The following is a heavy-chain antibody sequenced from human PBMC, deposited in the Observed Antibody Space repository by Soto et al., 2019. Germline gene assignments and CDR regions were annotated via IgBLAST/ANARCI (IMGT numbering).Heavy chain of an antibody. J-gene: IGHJ4*02. V-gene: IGHV3-23*01. D-gene: IGHD2-15*01. Sequence: DVQLLESGGGLVQPEGSLRLSCAASGFTFSSYAMGWVRQGPGKGLEWVAVVSIGGSTHYADSVRGRFTISRDNSKNTLSMQMNSLTAEDNAVYFCAKRRGAGGHFDYWGQGALVTVSS. CDR3: AKRRGAGGHFDY. CDR1: GFTFSSYA. CDR2: VSIGGST.